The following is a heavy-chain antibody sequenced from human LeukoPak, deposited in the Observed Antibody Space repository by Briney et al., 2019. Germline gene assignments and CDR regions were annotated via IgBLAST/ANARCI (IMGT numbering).Heavy chain of an antibody. J-gene: IGHJ4*02. D-gene: IGHD3-22*01. CDR2: ISGNGGDT. V-gene: IGHV3-23*01. CDR1: GFTFTSYA. CDR3: AKATTAIVVDNFFDY. Sequence: GGSLRLSCAASGFTFTSYAMSWVRQAPGKGLEWVSAISGNGGDTYYADSVKGRFTISRDNSKNTLHLQMNSLRAEDTALYYCAKATTAIVVDNFFDYWGQGTLVSVSS.